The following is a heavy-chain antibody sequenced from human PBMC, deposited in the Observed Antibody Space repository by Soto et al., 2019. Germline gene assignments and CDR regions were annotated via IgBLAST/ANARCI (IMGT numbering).Heavy chain of an antibody. CDR2: ISSDNRYI. CDR3: ATDPSYGHGSVKSDF. D-gene: IGHD5-18*01. V-gene: IGHV3-21*06. CDR1: GITLSGFS. Sequence: GGSLRLSCAASGITLSGFSINWVRQAPGKGLEWVSSISSDNRYILYADSVKGRFTISRDNAKNSLFLQMNSLRAADTAVYYCATDPSYGHGSVKSDFWGQGTLVTVSS. J-gene: IGHJ4*02.